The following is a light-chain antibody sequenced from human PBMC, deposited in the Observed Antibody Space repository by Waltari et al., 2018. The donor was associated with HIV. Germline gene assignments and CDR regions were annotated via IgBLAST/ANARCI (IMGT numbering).Light chain of an antibody. CDR3: LLYYSGAWV. CDR1: TGSVTSGYY. CDR2: STW. V-gene: IGLV7-43*01. Sequence: QTVVTQEPSLPVSPGGTVTLTCASNTGSVTSGYYPNWFQQKPEQLPRTLIHSTWDKHSATPARFSGSLLGGKAALTVSGVQPEDEADYYCLLYYSGAWVFGGGTKLTVL. J-gene: IGLJ3*02.